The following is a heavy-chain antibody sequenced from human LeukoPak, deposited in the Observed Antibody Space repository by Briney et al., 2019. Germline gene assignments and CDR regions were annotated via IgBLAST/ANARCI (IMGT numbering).Heavy chain of an antibody. CDR3: EKGGSVAARPLFDY. Sequence: GGSLRLSCAVSGFTFDDYAMHWVRQAPGKGLEWVSLITWDGGSASYADSVRGRFTISRGNNKNSLYLQMNSLRVEDNAVYYCEKGGSVAARPLFDYWGQGTLVTVSS. CDR1: GFTFDDYA. V-gene: IGHV3-43D*03. CDR2: ITWDGGSA. D-gene: IGHD6-6*01. J-gene: IGHJ4*02.